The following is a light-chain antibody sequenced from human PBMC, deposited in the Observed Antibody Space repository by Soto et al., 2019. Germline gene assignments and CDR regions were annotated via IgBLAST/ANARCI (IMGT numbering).Light chain of an antibody. V-gene: IGKV3-11*01. CDR2: DAS. CDR1: DSVSSY. CDR3: QQRIKWPIT. Sequence: EIVLTQSPATLSLSPGERATLSCRASDSVSSYLAWYQHKPGQSPRLLIHDASDRATGIPARFSGSGSGTDFTLTISSLEPEDFAIYYCQQRIKWPITFGQGTRLEIK. J-gene: IGKJ5*01.